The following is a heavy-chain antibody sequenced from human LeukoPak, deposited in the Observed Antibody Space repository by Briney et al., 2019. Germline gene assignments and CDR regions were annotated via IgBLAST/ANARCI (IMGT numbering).Heavy chain of an antibody. V-gene: IGHV1-69*04. CDR1: GGTFSSYA. J-gene: IGHJ3*02. D-gene: IGHD6-13*01. CDR3: ATMGPRQQLVAAHAFDI. Sequence: GSSVKVSCKASGGTFSSYAISWVRQAPGQGLEWMGRIIPILGIANYAQKFQGRVTITADKSTSTAYMELSSLRSEDTAVYYCATMGPRQQLVAAHAFDIWGQGTMVTVSS. CDR2: IIPILGIA.